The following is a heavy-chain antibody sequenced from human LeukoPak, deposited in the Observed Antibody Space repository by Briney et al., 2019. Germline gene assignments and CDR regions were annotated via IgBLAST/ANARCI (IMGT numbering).Heavy chain of an antibody. CDR2: IIPIFGTA. V-gene: IGHV1-69*06. J-gene: IGHJ5*02. D-gene: IGHD6-13*01. CDR3: ARGRPTTSIAAAGVNWFDP. Sequence: GASVKVSCKASGGTFSSYGISWVRQAPGQGLEWMGGIIPIFGTANYAQKFQGRVTITADKSTSTAYMELSSLRSDDTAVYYCARGRPTTSIAAAGVNWFDPWGQGTLVTVSS. CDR1: GGTFSSYG.